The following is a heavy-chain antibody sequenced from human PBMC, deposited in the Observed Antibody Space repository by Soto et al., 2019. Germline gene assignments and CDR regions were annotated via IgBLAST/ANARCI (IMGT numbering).Heavy chain of an antibody. D-gene: IGHD3-9*01. J-gene: IGHJ4*02. CDR2: ISSSGSTI. V-gene: IGHV3-11*01. CDR3: ARGPGYYDILTGYHRPLDY. CDR1: GFTFSDYY. Sequence: GGSLRLSCAASGFTFSDYYMSWIRQAPGKGLEWVSYISSSGSTIYYADSVKGRFTISRDNAKNSLYLQMNSLRAEDTAVYYCARGPGYYDILTGYHRPLDYWGQGTLVTLSS.